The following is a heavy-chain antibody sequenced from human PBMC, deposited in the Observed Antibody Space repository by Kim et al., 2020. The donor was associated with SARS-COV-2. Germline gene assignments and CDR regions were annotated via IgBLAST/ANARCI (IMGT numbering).Heavy chain of an antibody. CDR1: GGSISSNY. V-gene: IGHV4-59*01. Sequence: SETLSLTCTVSGGSISSNYWSWIRQPPGKGLEWIGYIYYSGSTNYNPSLKSRFTISLDTSKNQFSLKLTSVTAADTAVYYCARDGGLDAFDIWGQGTMGTVSS. CDR3: ARDGGLDAFDI. CDR2: IYYSGST. J-gene: IGHJ3*02.